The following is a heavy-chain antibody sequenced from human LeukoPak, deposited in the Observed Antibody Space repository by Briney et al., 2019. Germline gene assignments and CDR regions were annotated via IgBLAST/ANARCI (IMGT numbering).Heavy chain of an antibody. D-gene: IGHD6-19*01. CDR1: GGSISSRNYY. CDR3: ARHVSVAVTNFFDY. V-gene: IGHV4-39*01. Sequence: SETLSLTCTVSGGSISSRNYYWGWIRQPPGKGLEWIGGVYYTGTTYSNPSLKSRVTISVDTSKNQFSLRLSSVTAADTAVYYCARHVSVAVTNFFDYWGQGTLVTVSS. CDR2: VYYTGTT. J-gene: IGHJ4*02.